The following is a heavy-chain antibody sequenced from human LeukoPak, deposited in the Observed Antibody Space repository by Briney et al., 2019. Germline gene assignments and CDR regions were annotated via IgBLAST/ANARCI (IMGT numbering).Heavy chain of an antibody. CDR2: ISSSSSYI. Sequence: KPGGSLRLSCAASGFTFSTYSMNWVRQAPGKGLEWVSYISSSSSYIYYADSVKGRFTISRDNAKNSLYLQMNSLRAEDTAVYYCARVDKEGYRYEGDYWSQGTLVTVSS. D-gene: IGHD5-18*01. J-gene: IGHJ4*02. CDR3: ARVDKEGYRYEGDY. CDR1: GFTFSTYS. V-gene: IGHV3-21*01.